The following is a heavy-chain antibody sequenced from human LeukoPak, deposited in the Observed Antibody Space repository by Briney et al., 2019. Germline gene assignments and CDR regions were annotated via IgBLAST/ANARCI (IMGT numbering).Heavy chain of an antibody. CDR2: ISSSISTV. J-gene: IGHJ6*03. Sequence: EGSLRLSCAASGFTFSSYSMNWVRQAPGQGLEWVSYISSSISTVNYADSVKGRVTISRDNAKNSLYLQMNSLRSEDTAVYYCARDTKRLTNYYYYYYMDVWGKGTTVTVSS. V-gene: IGHV3-48*04. CDR1: GFTFSSYS. CDR3: ARDTKRLTNYYYYYYMDV. D-gene: IGHD1-1*01.